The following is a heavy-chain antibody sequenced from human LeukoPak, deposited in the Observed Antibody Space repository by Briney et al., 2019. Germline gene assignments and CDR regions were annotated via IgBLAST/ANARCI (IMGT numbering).Heavy chain of an antibody. V-gene: IGHV1-69*13. CDR1: GGTFSSYA. CDR3: SQGSRYGSGKHY. D-gene: IGHD3-10*01. J-gene: IGHJ4*02. CDR2: IIPIFGTA. Sequence: SVKVSCKASGGTFSSYAISWVRQAPGQGLEWMGGIIPIFGTANYAQKFQGRVTITADESTSTAYMELSNLRSEDTAVYYCSQGSRYGSGKHYWGQGTLVTVSS.